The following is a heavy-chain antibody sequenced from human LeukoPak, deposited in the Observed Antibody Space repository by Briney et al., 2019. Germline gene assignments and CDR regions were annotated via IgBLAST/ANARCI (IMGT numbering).Heavy chain of an antibody. J-gene: IGHJ4*02. CDR2: ISGVGPGT. D-gene: IGHD2-2*01. V-gene: IGHV3-23*01. CDR1: GFAFNTYA. Sequence: GGSLRLSCAASGFAFNTYAMTWVRQAPGKGLEWVSSISGVGPGTYYADSVKGRFTISRDNSKNTLYLQMDSLRTEDTAVYFCARGGLGTSCFNWGQGTLVTASS. CDR3: ARGGLGTSCFN.